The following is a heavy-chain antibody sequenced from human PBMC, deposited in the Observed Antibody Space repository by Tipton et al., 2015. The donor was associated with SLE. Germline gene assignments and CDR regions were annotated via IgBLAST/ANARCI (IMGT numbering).Heavy chain of an antibody. Sequence: TLSLTCAVYGGSISSSSSYYWAWIRQPPGKGLEWIGEINHSGSTYYNPSLKSRVTISVDTSKNQFSLKLSSVTAADTAVYFCARGGLRYFDPTHFNYWGQGALVIVSS. V-gene: IGHV4-39*07. J-gene: IGHJ4*02. CDR3: ARGGLRYFDPTHFNY. CDR2: INHSGST. D-gene: IGHD3-9*01. CDR1: GGSISSSSSYY.